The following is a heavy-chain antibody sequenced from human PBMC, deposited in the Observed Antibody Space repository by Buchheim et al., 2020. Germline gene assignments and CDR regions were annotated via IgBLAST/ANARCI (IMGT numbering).Heavy chain of an antibody. CDR1: GFTFSDAW. J-gene: IGHJ2*01. Sequence: EEQLVESGGGLVKPGGSLRLSCAASGFTFSDAWMNWVRQAPGKGLEWVGRIKREADGGTAEYAAPVRGRFTLSRDDSKDTLYLQMNSLRAEDTAVYYCTTSTVVSATYWYFNVWGRGTL. V-gene: IGHV3-15*07. CDR3: TTSTVVSATYWYFNV. CDR2: IKREADGGTA. D-gene: IGHD2-21*02.